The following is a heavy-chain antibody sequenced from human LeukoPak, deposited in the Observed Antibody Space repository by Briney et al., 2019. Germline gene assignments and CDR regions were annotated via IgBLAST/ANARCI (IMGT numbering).Heavy chain of an antibody. CDR2: ISYDGSNK. J-gene: IGHJ3*02. CDR3: AKGMGSSSWLDAFDI. Sequence: GGSLRLSCAASGFTFSSYGMHWVRQAPGKGLEWVAVISYDGSNKYYADSVKGRFTISRDNSKNTLYLQMNSLRAEDTAVYYCAKGMGSSSWLDAFDIWGQGTMVTVSS. V-gene: IGHV3-30*18. CDR1: GFTFSSYG. D-gene: IGHD6-13*01.